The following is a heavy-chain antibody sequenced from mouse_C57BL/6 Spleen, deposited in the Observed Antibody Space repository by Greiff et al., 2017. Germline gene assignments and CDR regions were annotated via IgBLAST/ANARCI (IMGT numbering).Heavy chain of an antibody. V-gene: IGHV1-80*01. Sequence: VQLQQSGAELVKPGASVKISCKASGYAFSSYWMNWVKQRPGKGLEWIGQIYPGDGDTNYNGKFKGKATLTADKSSSTAYMQLSSLTSEDSAVYFCARSWFPLAMDYWGQGTSVTVSS. D-gene: IGHD2-2*01. CDR3: ARSWFPLAMDY. CDR1: GYAFSSYW. J-gene: IGHJ4*01. CDR2: IYPGDGDT.